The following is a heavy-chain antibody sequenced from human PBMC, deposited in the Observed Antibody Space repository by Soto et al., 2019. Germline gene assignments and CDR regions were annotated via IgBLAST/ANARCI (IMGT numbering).Heavy chain of an antibody. Sequence: EVQLVESGRGLVQPGGSLRLSCAASGFTFSSYSMNWVRQAPGKGLEWVSYISSSSSTIYYADSVKGRFTISRDNAKNSLYLQMNSLRAEDTAVYYCASSYCSSTSCNEVLDYWGQGTLVTVSS. CDR1: GFTFSSYS. CDR2: ISSSSSTI. V-gene: IGHV3-48*01. CDR3: ASSYCSSTSCNEVLDY. D-gene: IGHD2-2*01. J-gene: IGHJ4*02.